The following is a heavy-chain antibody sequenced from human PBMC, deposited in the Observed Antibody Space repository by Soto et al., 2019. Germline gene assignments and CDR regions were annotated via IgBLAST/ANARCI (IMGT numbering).Heavy chain of an antibody. CDR3: ARSGLRFLELWWFDP. D-gene: IGHD3-3*01. Sequence: ASVKVSCKASGYTFTSYGISWVRQAPGQGLEWMGWMSPNSGNTSYAQKFQGRVTMTRNTSISTAYMELSSLRSEDTAVYYCARSGLRFLELWWFDPWGQGTLVTSPQ. V-gene: IGHV1-8*02. CDR2: MSPNSGNT. CDR1: GYTFTSYG. J-gene: IGHJ5*02.